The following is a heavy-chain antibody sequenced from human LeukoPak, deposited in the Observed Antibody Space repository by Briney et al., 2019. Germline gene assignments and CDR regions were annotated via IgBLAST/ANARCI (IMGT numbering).Heavy chain of an antibody. D-gene: IGHD2-21*02. CDR1: GGTFSSYA. V-gene: IGHV1-69*04. J-gene: IGHJ6*02. Sequence: SVKVSCKASGGTFSSYAISWVRQAPGQGLEWMGRIIPILGIANYAQKFQGRVTITADKSTSTAYMELSSLRSEDTAVYYCARSTVDCGGDCYGPLGYYYYGMDVWGQGTMVTVSS. CDR2: IIPILGIA. CDR3: ARSTVDCGGDCYGPLGYYYYGMDV.